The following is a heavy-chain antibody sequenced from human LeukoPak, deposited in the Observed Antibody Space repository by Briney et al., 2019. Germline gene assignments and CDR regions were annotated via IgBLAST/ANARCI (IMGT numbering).Heavy chain of an antibody. Sequence: GGSLRLSCAASGFTVSSNYMSWVRQAPGKGLEWVSIIYSGGSTFYADSVKGRFTISRDNSKNTLYLQMNSLRAEDTAVYYCAREYSGSSFGAFDIWGQGTMVTVSS. J-gene: IGHJ3*02. CDR1: GFTVSSNY. D-gene: IGHD1-26*01. CDR2: IYSGGST. CDR3: AREYSGSSFGAFDI. V-gene: IGHV3-53*05.